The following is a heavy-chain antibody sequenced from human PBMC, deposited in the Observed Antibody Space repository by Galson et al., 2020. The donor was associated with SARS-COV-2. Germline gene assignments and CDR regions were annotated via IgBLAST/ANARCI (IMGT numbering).Heavy chain of an antibody. CDR1: GFTFSSYW. CDR3: AREHTLWFGESMGSLNYYYYGMDV. CDR2: IKQDGSEK. D-gene: IGHD3-10*01. J-gene: IGHJ6*02. V-gene: IGHV3-7*01. Sequence: GESLKISCAASGFTFSSYWMSWVRQAPGKGLEWVANIKQDGSEKYYVDSVKGRFTISRDNAKNSLYLQMNSLRAEDTAVYYCAREHTLWFGESMGSLNYYYYGMDVWGQGTTVTVSS.